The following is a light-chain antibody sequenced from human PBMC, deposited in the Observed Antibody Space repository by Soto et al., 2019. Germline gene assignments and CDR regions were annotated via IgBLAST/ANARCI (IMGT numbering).Light chain of an antibody. CDR2: GAS. Sequence: EFVLTQSPGTLSLSPGERATLSCRASQSVSSSYLAWYQQKPGQAPRILIYGASTRATGIPDRFSGSGSGTEFTLTISRLEPEDFALYYCQQYGSSPPLTFGGGTKVEIK. J-gene: IGKJ4*01. CDR1: QSVSSSY. V-gene: IGKV3-20*01. CDR3: QQYGSSPPLT.